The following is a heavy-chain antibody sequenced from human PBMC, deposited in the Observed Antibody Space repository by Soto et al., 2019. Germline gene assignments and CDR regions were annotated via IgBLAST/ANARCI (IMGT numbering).Heavy chain of an antibody. D-gene: IGHD2-15*01. CDR1: GFTFSSCW. Sequence: EVQLVEAGGGSVQPGGSLRLSCAGSGFTFSSCWMHWVRQAPGKGLVWVARINRDGSSTTYGDPVKGRLTISRDNAKNSLYLQMNSLRAEDTALYYCVRGAAACAGADYWGQGTLVSVSS. CDR3: VRGAAACAGADY. J-gene: IGHJ4*02. CDR2: INRDGSST. V-gene: IGHV3-74*01.